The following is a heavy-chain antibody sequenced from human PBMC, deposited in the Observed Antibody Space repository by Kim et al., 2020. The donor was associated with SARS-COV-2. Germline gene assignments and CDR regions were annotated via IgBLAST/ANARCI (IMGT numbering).Heavy chain of an antibody. CDR2: IYYSGST. J-gene: IGHJ2*01. V-gene: IGHV4-59*08. Sequence: SETLSLTCTVSGGSISSYYWSWIRQPPGKGLEWMGYIYYSGSTNYNPSLKSRVTISVDTSKNQFYLKLSFVTAADTAAYYCARRGLGGYDDWYFDLWGRG. D-gene: IGHD5-12*01. CDR3: ARRGLGGYDDWYFDL. CDR1: GGSISSYY.